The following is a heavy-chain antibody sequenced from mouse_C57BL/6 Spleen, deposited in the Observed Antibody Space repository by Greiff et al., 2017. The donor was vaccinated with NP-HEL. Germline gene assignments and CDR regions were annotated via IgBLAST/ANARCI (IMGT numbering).Heavy chain of an antibody. CDR3: ARKVYYGYDDWAMDY. CDR1: GFTFSDYG. J-gene: IGHJ4*01. CDR2: ISSGSSTI. V-gene: IGHV5-17*01. Sequence: EVQLVESGGGLVKPGGSLKLSCAASGFTFSDYGMHWVRQAPEKGLEWVAYISSGSSTIYYADTVKGRFTISRDNAKNTLFLQMTSLRSEDTAMYYCARKVYYGYDDWAMDYWGQGTSVTVSS. D-gene: IGHD2-2*01.